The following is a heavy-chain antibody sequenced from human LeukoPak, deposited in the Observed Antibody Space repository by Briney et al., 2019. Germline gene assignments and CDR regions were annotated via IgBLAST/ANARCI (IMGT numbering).Heavy chain of an antibody. V-gene: IGHV1-8*03. CDR2: MNPNSGNT. D-gene: IGHD3-10*01. CDR1: GYTFTSYD. Sequence: ASVKVSCKASGYTFTSYDINWVRQATGQGLEWMGWMNPNSGNTSYAQKIQGRVTITRNTSISTAYMELSSLRSEDTAVYYCAREDPQSGFGELTCDPWGEGTLVSVSS. J-gene: IGHJ5*02. CDR3: AREDPQSGFGELTCDP.